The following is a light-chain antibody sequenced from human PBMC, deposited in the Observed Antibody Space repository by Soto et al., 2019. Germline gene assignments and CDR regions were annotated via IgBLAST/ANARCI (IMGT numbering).Light chain of an antibody. CDR2: DAS. CDR3: QQYENYWT. J-gene: IGKJ1*01. CDR1: QSISSW. Sequence: DIQMTQSSSTLSASVGDRVTITFRASQSISSWLAWYQQKPGKAPKLLIYDASNLESGVPSRFSGSGSGTEFTLTISNLQPDDIATYYCQQYENYWTFGQGTKVDIK. V-gene: IGKV1-5*01.